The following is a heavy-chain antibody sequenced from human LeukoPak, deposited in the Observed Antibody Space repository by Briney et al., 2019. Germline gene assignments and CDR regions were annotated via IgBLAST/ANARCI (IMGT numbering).Heavy chain of an antibody. Sequence: ASVKVSCKASGYTFTGYYMHWVRQAPGQGLEWMGWINPNSGGTNYAQKIQGRVTMTRDTSISTAYMELSRLRSDDTAVYYCARAERCTRCKNAFDIWGQGTMVTVSS. J-gene: IGHJ3*02. CDR2: INPNSGGT. CDR3: ARAERCTRCKNAFDI. CDR1: GYTFTGYY. D-gene: IGHD2-2*01. V-gene: IGHV1-2*02.